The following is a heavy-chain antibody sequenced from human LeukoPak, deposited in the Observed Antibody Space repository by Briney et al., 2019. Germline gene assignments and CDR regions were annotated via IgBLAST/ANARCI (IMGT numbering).Heavy chain of an antibody. CDR1: GFTFSTYG. J-gene: IGHJ6*02. Sequence: PGGSLRLSCATSGFTFSTYGMNGVRQAPGKGLEGVAVIWYDGSNIHYADSVKGRFTISRDNSKNTLYLQMSSLRAEDTAVYYCARDVGVIKYYYGMDVWGQGTTVTVS. CDR3: ARDVGVIKYYYGMDV. V-gene: IGHV3-33*01. CDR2: IWYDGSNI. D-gene: IGHD3-10*01.